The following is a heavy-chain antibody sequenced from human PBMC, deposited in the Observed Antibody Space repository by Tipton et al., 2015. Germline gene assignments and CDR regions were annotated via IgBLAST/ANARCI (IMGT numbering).Heavy chain of an antibody. CDR3: ATGTSRFDP. CDR1: DGSISSYY. Sequence: TLSLTCTVSDGSISSYYWSWIRQSPGKGLEWIGNIYYSGTTNYSPSFKSRVTISVDTSKIQFSLKLSSVTAADTAVYYCATGTSRFDPWGQGTLVTVSS. D-gene: IGHD1-14*01. CDR2: IYYSGTT. J-gene: IGHJ5*02. V-gene: IGHV4-59*07.